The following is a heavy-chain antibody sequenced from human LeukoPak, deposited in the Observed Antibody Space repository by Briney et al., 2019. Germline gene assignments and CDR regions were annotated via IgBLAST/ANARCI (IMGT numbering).Heavy chain of an antibody. CDR3: ARAGYCSGGSCYGSDY. Sequence: PGGSLRLFFAASGFTFSSYGMHWVRQAPGKGLEWVAAIWYDGSIQYYADSVKGRFTISRDNSKNTLYLQMDSLRAEDTAVYYCARAGYCSGGSCYGSDYWGQGTLVSVSS. CDR1: GFTFSSYG. V-gene: IGHV3-33*01. D-gene: IGHD2-15*01. J-gene: IGHJ4*02. CDR2: IWYDGSIQ.